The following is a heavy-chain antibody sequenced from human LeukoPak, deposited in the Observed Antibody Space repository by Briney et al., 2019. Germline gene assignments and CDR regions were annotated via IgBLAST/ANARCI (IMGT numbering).Heavy chain of an antibody. CDR1: GYSISSGYF. CDR3: ARGGYSYGRFDY. V-gene: IGHV4-38-2*02. CDR2: IYPGGTT. J-gene: IGHJ4*02. Sequence: SETLSLTCTVSGYSISSGYFWGWVRQPPGKGLEWIGSIYPGGTTYYSPSLKSRLTISVDTSRNQLSLKLSFVNAADTAVYYCARGGYSYGRFDYWGQGTLVTVSS. D-gene: IGHD5-18*01.